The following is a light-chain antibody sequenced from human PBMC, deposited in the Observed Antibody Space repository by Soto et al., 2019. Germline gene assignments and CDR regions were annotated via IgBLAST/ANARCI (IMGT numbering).Light chain of an antibody. J-gene: IGKJ3*01. V-gene: IGKV3-11*01. Sequence: EIVLTQSPATLSLSPGERATLSCRASQNVSTYLAWYQQKPGQAPRLLIYDASNRATGIPARFSGSGSGTDFTLTIRSLEPEDFAVYYCQQRTNRLTFGPGTKVDIK. CDR1: QNVSTY. CDR2: DAS. CDR3: QQRTNRLT.